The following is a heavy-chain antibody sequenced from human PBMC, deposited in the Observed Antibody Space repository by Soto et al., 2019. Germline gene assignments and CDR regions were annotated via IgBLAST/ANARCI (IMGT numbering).Heavy chain of an antibody. J-gene: IGHJ1*01. D-gene: IGHD2-15*01. CDR3: ARGEYCSGGSCYSKLSAGESFQH. CDR1: GGSFSGYY. Sequence: QVQLQQWGAGLLKPSETLSLTCAVYGGSFSGYYWSWIRQPPGKGLEWLEEINHSGSTNYNPSLKSRVTISVETSKNQFSLKLSSVTAADTAVDYCARGEYCSGGSCYSKLSAGESFQHWGQGTLVTVSS. CDR2: INHSGST. V-gene: IGHV4-34*01.